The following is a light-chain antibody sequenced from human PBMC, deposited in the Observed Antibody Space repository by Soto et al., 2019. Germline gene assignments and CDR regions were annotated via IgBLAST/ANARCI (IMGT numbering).Light chain of an antibody. Sequence: EIVMTQSPATLSVSPGERATLSCRASQSISSNLAWYQQKPGQAPTLLIYGASTRATGIPARFSGSGSGTXXXXXXXXXQYEXFAVYXXXHYNNWPPWTFGQGTKVEIK. CDR3: XHYNNWPPWT. V-gene: IGKV3-15*01. CDR1: QSISSN. J-gene: IGKJ1*01. CDR2: GAS.